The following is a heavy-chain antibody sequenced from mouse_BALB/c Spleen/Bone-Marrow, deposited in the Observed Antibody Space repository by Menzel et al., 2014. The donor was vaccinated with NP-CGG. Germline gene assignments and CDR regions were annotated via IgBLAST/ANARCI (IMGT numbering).Heavy chain of an antibody. D-gene: IGHD1-2*01. CDR1: EFDFSRYW. CDR2: INPDSSTI. Sequence: VQLKQSGGGLVQPGGSLKLSCAASEFDFSRYWMSWVRQAPGKGLEWIGEINPDSSTINYTPSLKDKFIISRDNAKNTLYLQMSKVRSEDTALYYCARQGYYGYSDYWGQGATLTVSS. CDR3: ARQGYYGYSDY. J-gene: IGHJ2*01. V-gene: IGHV4-1*02.